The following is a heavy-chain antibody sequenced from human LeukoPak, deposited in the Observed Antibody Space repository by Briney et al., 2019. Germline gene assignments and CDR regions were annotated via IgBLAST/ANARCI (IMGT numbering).Heavy chain of an antibody. D-gene: IGHD3-22*01. CDR3: AGGPSYYYDSRWFDP. CDR1: GLTFSNYA. J-gene: IGHJ5*02. Sequence: PGGSLRLSCAASGLTFSNYAMSWVRHAPGKGLDWVSAISGTGGTTYYADSVKGRFTISRDNSKNTLYLQMNSLRAEDTAVYYCAGGPSYYYDSRWFDPWGQGTLVTVSS. V-gene: IGHV3-23*01. CDR2: ISGTGGTT.